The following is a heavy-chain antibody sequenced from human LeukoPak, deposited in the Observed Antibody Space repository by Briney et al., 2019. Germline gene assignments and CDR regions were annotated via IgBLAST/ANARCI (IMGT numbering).Heavy chain of an antibody. CDR1: GFTFSSYG. CDR3: ATLEATIFGVVSEIDY. V-gene: IGHV3-30*02. Sequence: PGRSLRLSCAASGFTFSSYGMHWVRQAPGKGLEWVAFIRYDGSNKYYADSVKGRFTISRDNSKNTLYLQMNSLRAEDTAVYYCATLEATIFGVVSEIDYWGQGTLVTVSS. CDR2: IRYDGSNK. D-gene: IGHD3-3*01. J-gene: IGHJ4*02.